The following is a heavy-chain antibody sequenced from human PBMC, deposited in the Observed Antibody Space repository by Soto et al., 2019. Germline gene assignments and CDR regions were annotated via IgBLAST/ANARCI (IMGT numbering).Heavy chain of an antibody. CDR3: ARVWGGAFDI. V-gene: IGHV4-59*01. CDR2: IYDSGST. CDR1: GGSISSYY. D-gene: IGHD3-10*01. J-gene: IGHJ3*02. Sequence: PSETLSLTCTVSGGSISSYYWSWIRQPPGKGLEWIGYIYDSGSTYYNSSLKSRVTISVDTSKNQFSLKLSSVTAADTAVYYCARVWGGAFDIWGQGTMVTVSS.